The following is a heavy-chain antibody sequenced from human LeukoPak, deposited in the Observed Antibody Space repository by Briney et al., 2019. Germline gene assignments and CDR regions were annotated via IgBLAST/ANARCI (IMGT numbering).Heavy chain of an antibody. V-gene: IGHV4-39*01. CDR2: VYYSTNT. CDR1: GDSISSSSYY. D-gene: IGHD5-12*01. J-gene: IGHJ3*02. Sequence: SETLSLTCTVSGDSISSSSYYWGWVRQPPGKGLEWIGNVYYSTNTYYNPSLKSRVTISVDTSKKQFSLKLSSVTAADTAIYYCARHSRSAYSGYENAFDIWGQGTVVTVSS. CDR3: ARHSRSAYSGYENAFDI.